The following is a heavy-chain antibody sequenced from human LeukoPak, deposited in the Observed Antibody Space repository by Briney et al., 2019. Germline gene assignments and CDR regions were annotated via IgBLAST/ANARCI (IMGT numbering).Heavy chain of an antibody. J-gene: IGHJ1*01. CDR3: ARAAAVVSEYFQH. Sequence: GSLRLSCAASGFTFSSYWMSWVRQAPGKGLEWIGEINHSGSTNYNPSLKSRVTISVDTSKNQFSLKLSSVTAADTAVYYCARAAAVVSEYFQHWGQGTLVTVSS. V-gene: IGHV4-34*01. CDR2: INHSGST. CDR1: GFTFSSYW. D-gene: IGHD6-13*01.